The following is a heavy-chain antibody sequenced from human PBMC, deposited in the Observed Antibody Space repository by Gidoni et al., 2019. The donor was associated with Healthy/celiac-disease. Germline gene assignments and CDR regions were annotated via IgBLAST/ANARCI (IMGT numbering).Heavy chain of an antibody. V-gene: IGHV3-23*01. Sequence: EVQLLASGGGLVQPGGSMRLSCSASGFIFCSYAMSWVRQAQGKGLEWVSAISGSGGSTYYADSVKGRFTISRDNSKNTLYLQMNSLRAEDTAVYYCAKDWGYDSSGYFDYWGQGTLVTVSS. J-gene: IGHJ4*02. D-gene: IGHD3-22*01. CDR3: AKDWGYDSSGYFDY. CDR2: ISGSGGST. CDR1: GFIFCSYA.